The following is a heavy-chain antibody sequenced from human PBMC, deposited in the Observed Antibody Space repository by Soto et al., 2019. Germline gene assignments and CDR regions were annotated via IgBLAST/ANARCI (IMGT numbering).Heavy chain of an antibody. CDR1: GYSFTSYW. D-gene: IGHD6-13*01. Sequence: PGESLKISCKGSGYSFTSYWIGWVRQMPGKGLECMGIIYPGDSDTRYSLSFQGQVTISADKSISTAYLQWSSLKASDTAMYYCARTAAAGKYSYGSDVWGQGTTVTLSS. V-gene: IGHV5-51*01. CDR2: IYPGDSDT. J-gene: IGHJ6*02. CDR3: ARTAAAGKYSYGSDV.